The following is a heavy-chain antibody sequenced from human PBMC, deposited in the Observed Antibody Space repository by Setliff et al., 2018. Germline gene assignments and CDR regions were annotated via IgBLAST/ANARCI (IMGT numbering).Heavy chain of an antibody. D-gene: IGHD3-10*01. J-gene: IGHJ4*02. CDR3: ARSQWDGLWFKELLSN. CDR1: GYSFSNYD. V-gene: IGHV1-18*01. CDR2: ISVYTGHT. Sequence: ASVKVSCKASGYSFSNYDIMWVRQAPGQGLEWMGWISVYTGHTKSAQKFQGRVTMTTDTSTSTAYMELRSLTSDDTAVYYCARSQWDGLWFKELLSNWGQGTQVTV.